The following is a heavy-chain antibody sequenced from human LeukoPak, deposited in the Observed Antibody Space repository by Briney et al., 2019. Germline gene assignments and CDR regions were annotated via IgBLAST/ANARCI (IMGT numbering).Heavy chain of an antibody. V-gene: IGHV4-61*09. Sequence: PSQTLSLTCTVSGGSMTSGSYYWNWIRQSAGKGLEWLGHVYTTGSTSYNPSLRSRVTISVDTSKNQFSLKLSSATAADTAVYYCARHRTIYYDSSGYWVWGQGTLVTVSS. CDR3: ARHRTIYYDSSGYWV. CDR2: VYTTGST. J-gene: IGHJ4*02. CDR1: GGSMTSGSYY. D-gene: IGHD3-22*01.